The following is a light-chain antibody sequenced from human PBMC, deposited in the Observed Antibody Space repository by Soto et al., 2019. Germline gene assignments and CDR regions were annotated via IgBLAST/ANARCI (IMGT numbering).Light chain of an antibody. J-gene: IGKJ1*01. Sequence: DIQMTQSPSTLSGSVGDRVTITCRASQTISSWLAWYQQKPGKAPKLLIYKASTLKSGVPSRFSGSGSGTEFTLTISSLQPDDFATYYCQQYVSSPWTFGQGTEVEIK. CDR1: QTISSW. V-gene: IGKV1-5*03. CDR3: QQYVSSPWT. CDR2: KAS.